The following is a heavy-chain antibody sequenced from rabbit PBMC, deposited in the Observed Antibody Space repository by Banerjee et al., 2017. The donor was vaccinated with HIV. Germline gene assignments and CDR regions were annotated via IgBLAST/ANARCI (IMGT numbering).Heavy chain of an antibody. CDR1: GLSFSNKYV. V-gene: IGHV1S45*01. CDR3: ARDGGDWGYYFNL. Sequence: QEQLVESGGGLVKPEGSLTLTCTASGLSFSNKYVMCWVRQAPGQGLEWIACIYAGSGGNSDYANWAKGRFPISRTSSTTVTLQMTSLTAADTATYFCARDGGDWGYYFNLWGQGTLVTVS. J-gene: IGHJ4*01. CDR2: IYAGSGGNS. D-gene: IGHD4-1*01.